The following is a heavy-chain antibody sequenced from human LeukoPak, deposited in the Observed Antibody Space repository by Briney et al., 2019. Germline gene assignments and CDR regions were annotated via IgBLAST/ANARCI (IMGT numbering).Heavy chain of an antibody. CDR2: INSSGDYT. Sequence: PGGSLRLSCEASGFTFSSYTMHWVRQAPGKGLEWVSTINSSGDYTCYADSVKGRFTISRDNAKNSLCLQMNSLRAEDTAVYYCARDGMITAYAFDIWGQGTMVTVSS. D-gene: IGHD3-16*01. CDR3: ARDGMITAYAFDI. V-gene: IGHV3-21*01. J-gene: IGHJ3*02. CDR1: GFTFSSYT.